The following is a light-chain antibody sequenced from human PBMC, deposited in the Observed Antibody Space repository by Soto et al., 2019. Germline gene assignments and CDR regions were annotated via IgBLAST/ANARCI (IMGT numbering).Light chain of an antibody. Sequence: EIVLTQSRCTLSCSPGERSTLSCRASQSLTNNYFAWYQQKPGRALRLLIDGASTRATGIPDRFSGSGSGTDFTLTISRLEPEDVAVYYCQQYEAVVTFGQGTKVDIK. CDR3: QQYEAVVT. V-gene: IGKV3-20*01. J-gene: IGKJ1*01. CDR2: GAS. CDR1: QSLTNNY.